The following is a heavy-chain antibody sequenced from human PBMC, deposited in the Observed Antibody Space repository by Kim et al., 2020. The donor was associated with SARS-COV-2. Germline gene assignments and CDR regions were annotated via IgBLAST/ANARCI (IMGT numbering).Heavy chain of an antibody. V-gene: IGHV4-30-4*01. CDR2: IYYTGSS. D-gene: IGHD2-21*02. CDR3: ARGPPIGGGDCYSH. Sequence: SETLSLTCTVSGGSISSGDYYWSWIRQPPGKGLKWIGYIYYTGSSHYNPSLNSRVTISIDTSKNQLSLKLSSVTAADTAVYYCARGPPIGGGDCYSHWGQGTLVTVPS. J-gene: IGHJ4*02. CDR1: GGSISSGDYY.